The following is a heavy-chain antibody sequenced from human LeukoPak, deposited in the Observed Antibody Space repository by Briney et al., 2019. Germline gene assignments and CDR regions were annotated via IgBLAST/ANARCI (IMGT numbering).Heavy chain of an antibody. Sequence: PSETLPLTCTVSGGSISSYYWNWIRQPPGKGLEWIGHIYYSGSTNYNPSLKSRVTISVDTSKDQFSLELSSVTAADTAVYYCARQYGYTYGPDYWCQGTLVTSPQ. D-gene: IGHD5-18*01. V-gene: IGHV4-59*08. CDR1: GGSISSYY. CDR2: IYYSGST. CDR3: ARQYGYTYGPDY. J-gene: IGHJ4*02.